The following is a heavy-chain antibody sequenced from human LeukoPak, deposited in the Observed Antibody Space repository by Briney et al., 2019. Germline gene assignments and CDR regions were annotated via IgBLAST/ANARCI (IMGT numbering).Heavy chain of an antibody. J-gene: IGHJ3*02. D-gene: IGHD3-9*01. V-gene: IGHV3-30*02. CDR3: ATLSFGQYGILSGTLI. Sequence: HPGGSLRLSCAASGFTFSSYGMHWVRQAPGKGLEWVAFIRYDGSNKYYADSVKGRFTISRDNSKNTLYLQMDSLRVDDTAVYYCATLSFGQYGILSGTLIWGQGTMVTVSS. CDR2: IRYDGSNK. CDR1: GFTFSSYG.